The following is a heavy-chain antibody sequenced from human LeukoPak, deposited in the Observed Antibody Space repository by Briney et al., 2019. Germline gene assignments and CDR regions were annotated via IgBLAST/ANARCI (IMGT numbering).Heavy chain of an antibody. Sequence: EASVKVSCKTSGYTFTGYYMHWVRQAPGQGLEWMGWINPNSGGTNYAQKFQGRVTMTRDTTISTAYMELRSLRSDDTATYYCARDIAPNEGFDYWGQGTIVTVSS. CDR3: ARDIAPNEGFDY. V-gene: IGHV1-2*02. CDR1: GYTFTGYY. J-gene: IGHJ4*02. CDR2: INPNSGGT. D-gene: IGHD6-13*01.